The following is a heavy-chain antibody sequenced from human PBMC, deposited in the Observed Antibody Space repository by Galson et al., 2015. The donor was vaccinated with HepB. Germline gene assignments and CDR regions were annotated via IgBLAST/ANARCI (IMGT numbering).Heavy chain of an antibody. D-gene: IGHD2-21*02. J-gene: IGHJ6*02. V-gene: IGHV3-53*01. CDR2: LHRDGRT. CDR3: AGWVVTASWDDFGVDV. Sequence: SLRLSCAASGFSVSSKFMSWVRQAPGKGLEWVSTLHRDGRTDYADSVKGRFTISRDNYQNSLYLQMNSLRVDDTAVYYCAGWVVTASWDDFGVDVWGQGTTVTVSS. CDR1: GFSVSSKF.